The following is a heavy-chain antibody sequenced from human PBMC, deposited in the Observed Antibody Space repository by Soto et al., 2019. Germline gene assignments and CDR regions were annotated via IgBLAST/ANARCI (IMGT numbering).Heavy chain of an antibody. CDR1: GASISSYY. V-gene: IGHV4-59*07. CDR2: IYYSVT. J-gene: IGHJ3*02. Sequence: SDTLSLTCSITGASISSYYWSWIRQPPGKGLEWIAYIYYSVTSYNPSLKSRVSISLDTSKNQFSLKLSSVTAADTAVYYCARYSNNWYEGAFDIWGQGTMVT. CDR3: ARYSNNWYEGAFDI. D-gene: IGHD1-1*01.